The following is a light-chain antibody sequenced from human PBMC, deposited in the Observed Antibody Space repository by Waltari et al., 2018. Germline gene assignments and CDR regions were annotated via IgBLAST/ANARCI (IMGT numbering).Light chain of an antibody. CDR1: QSVSRA. CDR2: GAS. J-gene: IGKJ1*01. Sequence: EIVLTQSPGTLSLSLGERATLSCRASQSVSRALTWYQQKPGQAPRLLIYGASTRATGIPDRFSGSGSGTDFSLTISRLEPDDFGVYYCQHYLRLPVTFGQGTTVEI. V-gene: IGKV3-20*01. CDR3: QHYLRLPVT.